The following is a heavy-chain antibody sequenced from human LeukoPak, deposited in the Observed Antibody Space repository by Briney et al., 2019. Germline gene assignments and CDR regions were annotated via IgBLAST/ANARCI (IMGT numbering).Heavy chain of an antibody. CDR3: AHVHFNYASGSLRGRAFDI. V-gene: IGHV2-5*02. Sequence: SGPTLVNPTQTLTLTCTFSGFSLSTSAVGVGWIRQPPRKALEWLALIYWDDDDHYSPSLKSRLTITKDTSKNHVVLTMTNMDPVDTATYYCAHVHFNYASGSLRGRAFDIWGQGTMVTVSS. CDR2: IYWDDDD. D-gene: IGHD3-10*01. J-gene: IGHJ3*02. CDR1: GFSLSTSAVG.